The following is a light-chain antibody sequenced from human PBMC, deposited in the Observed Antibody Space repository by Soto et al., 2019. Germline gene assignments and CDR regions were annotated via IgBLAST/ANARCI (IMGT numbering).Light chain of an antibody. V-gene: IGKV1-27*01. CDR1: HGITNH. CDR3: HKYNSAPHT. J-gene: IGKJ2*01. Sequence: DIQMTQSPSSLSASVGDRVTITCRASHGITNHLAWYQQKPGKIPKLLIYAASTLQSGVPSRFSGSGSGTDFTLTISSLQPEDAATYYCHKYNSAPHTFGQGTKLEIK. CDR2: AAS.